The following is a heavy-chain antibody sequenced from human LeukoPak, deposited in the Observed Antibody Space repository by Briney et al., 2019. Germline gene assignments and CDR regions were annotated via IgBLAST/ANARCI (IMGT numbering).Heavy chain of an antibody. CDR2: ISWSGGTT. V-gene: IGHV3-23*01. CDR3: ARETPGSRVIDS. D-gene: IGHD1-14*01. J-gene: IGHJ4*02. CDR1: GITFSTYD. Sequence: PGGSLRLSCAASGITFSTYDMSWVRQAPGKGLEWVSGISWSGGTTYYADSVKGRFTVSRDKAKNTLYLQMNSLRADDTAVYYCARETPGSRVIDSWGQGTLVTVSS.